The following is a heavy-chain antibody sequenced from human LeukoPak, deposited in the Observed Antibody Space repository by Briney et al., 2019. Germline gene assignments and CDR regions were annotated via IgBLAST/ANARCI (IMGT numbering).Heavy chain of an antibody. CDR1: GFTFSSYA. J-gene: IGHJ4*02. CDR2: ISGSGGST. D-gene: IGHD3-16*01. Sequence: PGGSLRLSCAASGFTFSSYAMSWVRQAPGKGLEWVSAISGSGGSTYYADSVKGRFTISRDNSKNTLYLQMNSLRAEDTAVYYCAKSQYDYVWVRVGYFDYWGPGTLVTVSS. CDR3: AKSQYDYVWVRVGYFDY. V-gene: IGHV3-23*01.